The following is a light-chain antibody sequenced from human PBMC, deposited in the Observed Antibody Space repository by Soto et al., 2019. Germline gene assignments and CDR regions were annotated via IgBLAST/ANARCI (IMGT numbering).Light chain of an antibody. J-gene: IGLJ1*01. CDR3: SSFTGSTSYV. V-gene: IGLV2-14*03. CDR1: SSDVGGYNY. CDR2: DVS. Sequence: QSALTQPASVSGSPGQSVTISCTGTSSDVGGYNYVSWYQQHPGKVPKLMIYDVSDRPSRVSNRFSGSKSGNTASLTISGLQAEDEADYYCSSFTGSTSYVFGSGTKLTVL.